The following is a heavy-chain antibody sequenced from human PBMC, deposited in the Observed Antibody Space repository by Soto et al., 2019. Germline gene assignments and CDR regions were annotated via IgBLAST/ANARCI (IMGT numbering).Heavy chain of an antibody. CDR1: GGTFSTYD. CDR3: AKGAVAGTPTSYYYDGMDV. V-gene: IGHV1-69*12. J-gene: IGHJ6*02. CDR2: IIPIFGTV. D-gene: IGHD6-19*01. Sequence: QVQLLQSGAEVKKPGSSVRVSCEASGGTFSTYDISWVRQAPGQGLEWMGEIIPIFGTVNYAQKFQGRVTITADESTTTVYMDLRSLRSEDTAVYYCAKGAVAGTPTSYYYDGMDVWGQGTTVTVSS.